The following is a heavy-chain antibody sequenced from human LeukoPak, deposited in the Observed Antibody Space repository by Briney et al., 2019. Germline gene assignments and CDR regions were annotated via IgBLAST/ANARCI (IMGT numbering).Heavy chain of an antibody. J-gene: IGHJ4*02. CDR1: GYTFTGYY. D-gene: IGHD6-13*01. V-gene: IGHV1-2*02. CDR3: ARALSSSSSWYKGPFDY. Sequence: ASVKVSCKASGYTFTGYYMHWVRQAPGQGLEWMGWINPNSGGTNYAQKFQGRVTMTRDTSISTAYMELSRLRSDDTAVYYCARALSSSSSWYKGPFDYWGQGTLVTVSS. CDR2: INPNSGGT.